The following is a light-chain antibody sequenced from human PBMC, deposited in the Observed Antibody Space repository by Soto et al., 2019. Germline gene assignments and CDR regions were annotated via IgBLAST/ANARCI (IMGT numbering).Light chain of an antibody. Sequence: DLQMTQSPSTLSASVGDRVTITCRASQTFNNWLAWYEQKPGKAPKVLIYKVSNLESGVPSRFSGSGSGTEFTLTISSLQPDDFATYYCQQYNSYSWTFGQGTKVEIK. CDR3: QQYNSYSWT. V-gene: IGKV1-5*03. CDR2: KVS. CDR1: QTFNNW. J-gene: IGKJ1*01.